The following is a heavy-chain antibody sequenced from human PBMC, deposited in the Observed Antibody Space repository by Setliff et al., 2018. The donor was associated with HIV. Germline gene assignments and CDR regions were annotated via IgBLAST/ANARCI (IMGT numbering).Heavy chain of an antibody. CDR1: GFIFSRYG. V-gene: IGHV3-23*01. CDR3: ARDRRGYQYESSGYPGFDP. J-gene: IGHJ5*02. CDR2: IRGSGGST. Sequence: GESLKISCAASGFIFSRYGMGWLRQAPGKGLEWLSVIRGSGGSTSYADSVKGRLTISRDNSKNMLFLQMSSLRADDTAVYYCARDRRGYQYESSGYPGFDPWGQGTLVTVSS. D-gene: IGHD3-22*01.